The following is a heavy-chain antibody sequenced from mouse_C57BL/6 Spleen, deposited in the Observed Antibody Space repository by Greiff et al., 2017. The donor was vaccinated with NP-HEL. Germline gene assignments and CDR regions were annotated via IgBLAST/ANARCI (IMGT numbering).Heavy chain of an antibody. Sequence: QVQLKESGAELVRPGASVKLSCKASGYTFTDYYINWVKQRPGQGLEWIARIYPGSGNTYYNEKFKGKATLTAEKSSSTAYMQLSSLTSEDSAVYFCAYGSSLYYAMDYWGQGTSVTVSS. CDR2: IYPGSGNT. D-gene: IGHD1-1*01. V-gene: IGHV1-76*01. J-gene: IGHJ4*01. CDR1: GYTFTDYY. CDR3: AYGSSLYYAMDY.